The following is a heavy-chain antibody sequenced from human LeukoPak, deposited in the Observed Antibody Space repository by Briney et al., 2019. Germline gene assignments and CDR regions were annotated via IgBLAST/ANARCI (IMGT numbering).Heavy chain of an antibody. J-gene: IGHJ4*02. CDR3: ARSPYDFWSAYLHYFDY. V-gene: IGHV3-7*01. D-gene: IGHD3-3*01. CDR2: IKEDGSEI. Sequence: GGSLRLSCAASGFTSSSYWMTWVRQAPGKGLEWVANIKEDGSEIYYVDSVKGRFTISRDNAKNSLYLQLNSLRAEDTAVYYCARSPYDFWSAYLHYFDYWGQGTLVAVSS. CDR1: GFTSSSYW.